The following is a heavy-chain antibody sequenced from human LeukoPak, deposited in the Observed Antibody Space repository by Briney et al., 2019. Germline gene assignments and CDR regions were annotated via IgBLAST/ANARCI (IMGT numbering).Heavy chain of an antibody. Sequence: GSSVKVSCKASGGTFSSYAISWVRQAPGQGLEWMGRIIPILGIANYAQKFQGRVTITADKSTSTAYMELSSLRSEDTAVYYCARVDYDGGYFDYWGQGTLVTVSS. J-gene: IGHJ4*02. D-gene: IGHD3-22*01. CDR3: ARVDYDGGYFDY. CDR1: GGTFSSYA. CDR2: IIPILGIA. V-gene: IGHV1-69*04.